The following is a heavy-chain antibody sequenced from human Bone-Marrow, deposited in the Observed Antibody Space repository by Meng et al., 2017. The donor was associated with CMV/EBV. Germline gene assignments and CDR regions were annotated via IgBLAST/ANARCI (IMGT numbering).Heavy chain of an antibody. J-gene: IGHJ4*02. CDR3: ARRLYGSGTLDY. Sequence: GESLKISCAASGFTVRSSYLSWVRQAPGKGLEWVSVIYSAGTTYYADSVKGRFTISRDNSKNTMYLQMNSLRAEDTAVYYSARRLYGSGTLDYWGQGTLVTVSS. V-gene: IGHV3-53*01. CDR1: GFTVRSSY. D-gene: IGHD3-10*01. CDR2: IYSAGTT.